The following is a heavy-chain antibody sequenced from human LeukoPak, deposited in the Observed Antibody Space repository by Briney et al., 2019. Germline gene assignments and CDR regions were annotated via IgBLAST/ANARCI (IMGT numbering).Heavy chain of an antibody. CDR3: AKRDYLDV. J-gene: IGHJ6*03. V-gene: IGHV3-30*02. Sequence: GGSLRLSCAASGFIFSTFGMHWVSQAPGKELEWVAFIHYDGSNKYYGDSVKGRFTISRDNSKNTLYLEMNSLRVEDTAVCYCAKRDYLDVWGKGTTVTVSS. CDR1: GFIFSTFG. CDR2: IHYDGSNK.